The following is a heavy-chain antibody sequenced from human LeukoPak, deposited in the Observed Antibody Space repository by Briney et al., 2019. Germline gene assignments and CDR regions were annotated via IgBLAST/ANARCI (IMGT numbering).Heavy chain of an antibody. J-gene: IGHJ5*02. V-gene: IGHV3-7*03. CDR1: GFTFSSYW. Sequence: PGGSLRLSCAASGFTFSSYWMSWVRQAPGKGLEWVANIKQDGSEKYYVDSVKGRFTISRDNSKNTLYLQMNSLRAEDTAVYYCAKDKDIVGASGWFDPRGQGTLVTVSS. D-gene: IGHD1-26*01. CDR2: IKQDGSEK. CDR3: AKDKDIVGASGWFDP.